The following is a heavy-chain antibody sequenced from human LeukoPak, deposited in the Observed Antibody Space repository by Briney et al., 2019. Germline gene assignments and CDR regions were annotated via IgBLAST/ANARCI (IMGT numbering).Heavy chain of an antibody. J-gene: IGHJ5*02. CDR2: INHSGST. CDR1: GGSFSGYY. V-gene: IGHV4-34*01. Sequence: SETLSLTCAVYGGSFSGYYWTWIRQPPGKGLEWIGEINHSGSTNYNPSLKSRVTILGDTSKNQFSLKLSSVTAADTAVYYCATGALGFANWFDPWGQGTLVTVSS. CDR3: ATGALGFANWFDP. D-gene: IGHD3-10*01.